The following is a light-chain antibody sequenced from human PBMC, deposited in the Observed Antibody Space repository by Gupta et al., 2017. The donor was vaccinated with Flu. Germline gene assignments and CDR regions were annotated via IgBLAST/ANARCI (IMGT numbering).Light chain of an antibody. CDR1: TSDIVGYNR. CDR3: SLYTTSNTVI. V-gene: IGLV2-18*01. CDR2: EVT. J-gene: IGLJ2*01. Sequence: QSALTQPPSVSGSPGQSVTISCTGPTSDIVGYNRVSWYRQAPGTAPKLLIFEVTRRPSGVPRRFSGSKSGNTAALTISGLQTEDEANYFCSLYTTSNTVIFGGGTTVTVL.